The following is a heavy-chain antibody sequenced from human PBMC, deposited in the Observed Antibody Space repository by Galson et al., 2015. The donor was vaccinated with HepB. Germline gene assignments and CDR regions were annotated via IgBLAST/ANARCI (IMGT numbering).Heavy chain of an antibody. CDR2: INPRAGST. CDR1: ENTFTNYY. CDR3: ARGALVVGVAATQNNWFDP. J-gene: IGHJ5*02. D-gene: IGHD2-15*01. V-gene: IGHV1-46*01. Sequence: SVKVSCKASENTFTNYYLHWVRQTPGQGLQWMGIINPRAGSTTFAQKLQGRVTMTTDRSTSTAYMELRSLRSDDTAVYYCARGALVVGVAATQNNWFDPWGQGTLVTVSS.